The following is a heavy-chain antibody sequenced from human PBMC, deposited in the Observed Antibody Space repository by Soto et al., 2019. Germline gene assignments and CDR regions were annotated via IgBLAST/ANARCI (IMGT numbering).Heavy chain of an antibody. Sequence: ASVKVSCKASGYTFTSYGISWVRQAPGQGLEWMGWISAYNGNTNYAQKLQGRVTMTTDTSTSTAYMELRSLRSDDTAVYYCARDSLAHDTYYYDSSGYYSDYWGQGTLVTV. V-gene: IGHV1-18*04. CDR1: GYTFTSYG. CDR2: ISAYNGNT. CDR3: ARDSLAHDTYYYDSSGYYSDY. D-gene: IGHD3-22*01. J-gene: IGHJ4*02.